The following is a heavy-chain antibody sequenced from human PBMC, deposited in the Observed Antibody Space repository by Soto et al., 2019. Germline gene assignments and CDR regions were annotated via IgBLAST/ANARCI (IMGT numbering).Heavy chain of an antibody. Sequence: ASVKVSCKASGYTFTSYYMHWVRQAPGQGLEWMGIINPGGGSTSYAQKFQGRVTMTRDTSTSTVYMELSSLRSEDTAVYYCARDRRAVRGNPLFDYLGHGTLVTGSS. J-gene: IGHJ4*01. V-gene: IGHV1-46*01. CDR2: INPGGGST. CDR1: GYTFTSYY. D-gene: IGHD3-10*01. CDR3: ARDRRAVRGNPLFDY.